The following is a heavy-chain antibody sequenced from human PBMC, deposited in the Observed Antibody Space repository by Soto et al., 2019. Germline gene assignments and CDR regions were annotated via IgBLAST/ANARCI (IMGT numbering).Heavy chain of an antibody. CDR2: ISYDGSNK. D-gene: IGHD6-13*01. CDR3: ARAICSSWPHFDY. Sequence: QVQLVESGGGVVQPGRSLRLSCAASGFTFSSYATHWVRQAPGKGLEWVAVISYDGSNKYYADSVKGRFTISRDNSKNTLYLQMNSLRAEDTAVYYCARAICSSWPHFDYWGQGTLVTVSS. J-gene: IGHJ4*02. V-gene: IGHV3-30-3*01. CDR1: GFTFSSYA.